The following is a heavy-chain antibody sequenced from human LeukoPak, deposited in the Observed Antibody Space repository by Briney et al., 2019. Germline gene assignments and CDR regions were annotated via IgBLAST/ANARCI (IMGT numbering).Heavy chain of an antibody. CDR3: ARDSGWYNSGTDAFDI. V-gene: IGHV1-2*02. CDR2: INPNSGGT. J-gene: IGHJ3*02. D-gene: IGHD1-20*01. CDR1: GYTFTGYY. Sequence: ASVKVSCKASGYTFTGYYMHWVRQPPGQGLEWMGWINPNSGGTNYAQKFQGRVTMTRDTSISTAYMELSRLRSDDTAVYYCARDSGWYNSGTDAFDIWGQGTMVTVSS.